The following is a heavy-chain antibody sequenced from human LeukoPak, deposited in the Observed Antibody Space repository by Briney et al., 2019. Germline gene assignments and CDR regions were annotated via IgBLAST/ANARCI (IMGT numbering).Heavy chain of an antibody. CDR1: GGTFRSHI. D-gene: IGHD1-26*01. CDR3: TRVNLRGSQYNWFDP. Sequence: ASVKVSCKTFGGTFRSHIFSWVRQAPGQGLEWMGKITPIIDSAKYSQKFRDRLTITGDSSTSTAYMELSSLTPEDTALYYCTRVNLRGSQYNWFDPWGQGTLVIVSS. J-gene: IGHJ5*02. CDR2: ITPIIDSA. V-gene: IGHV1-69*08.